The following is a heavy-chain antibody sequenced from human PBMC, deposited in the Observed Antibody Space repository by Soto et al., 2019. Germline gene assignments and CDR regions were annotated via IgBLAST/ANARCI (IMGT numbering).Heavy chain of an antibody. Sequence: QVTLKESGPVLVKPTEPLTLTCTVSGFSLTNAKMGVSWIRQPPGKALEWLAHIFSNDEKSYSKSLRSRRTISTDTSKTQGVLTMTNMDPVDTATYYCARISSFPIFGVVFRWFDPWGQGTLVTVSS. CDR3: ARISSFPIFGVVFRWFDP. J-gene: IGHJ5*02. CDR2: IFSNDEK. V-gene: IGHV2-26*01. CDR1: GFSLTNAKMG. D-gene: IGHD3-3*01.